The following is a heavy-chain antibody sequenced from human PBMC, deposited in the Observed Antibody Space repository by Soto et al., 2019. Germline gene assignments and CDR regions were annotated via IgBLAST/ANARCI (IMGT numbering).Heavy chain of an antibody. CDR3: ARDRGGATDFDY. Sequence: SETLSLTCGVSGYFISSGYYWGWFRQPPGKGLEWIGSMSHSGSPFYNPSLKSRLTISLDTSKNQFSLKLTSVTAADTAIYYCARDRGGATDFDYGGQGTLVTVAS. V-gene: IGHV4-38-2*02. CDR1: GYFISSGYY. CDR2: MSHSGSP. J-gene: IGHJ4*02. D-gene: IGHD1-26*01.